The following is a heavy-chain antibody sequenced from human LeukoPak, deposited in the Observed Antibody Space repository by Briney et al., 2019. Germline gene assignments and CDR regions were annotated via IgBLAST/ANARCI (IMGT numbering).Heavy chain of an antibody. Sequence: GGSLRLSCAASGFTFSSYGMHWVRQAPGKGLEWVAFIRYDGSNKYYADSVKGRFTISRDNSKNTLYLQMNSLRAVDTAVYYCAKDLTAMVRYYFDYWGQGTLVTVSS. V-gene: IGHV3-30*02. CDR3: AKDLTAMVRYYFDY. CDR2: IRYDGSNK. CDR1: GFTFSSYG. J-gene: IGHJ4*02. D-gene: IGHD5-18*01.